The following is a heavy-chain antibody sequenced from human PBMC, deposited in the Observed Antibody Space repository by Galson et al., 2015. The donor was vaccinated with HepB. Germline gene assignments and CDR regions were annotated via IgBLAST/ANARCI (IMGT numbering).Heavy chain of an antibody. J-gene: IGHJ6*03. CDR2: IIPIFGTA. Sequence: SVKVSCKASGGTFSSYAISWVRQAPGQGLEWMGGIIPIFGTANYAQKFQGRVTITADESTSTAYMELSSLRSEDTAVYYCARVLGYSGYETYYYYMDVWGKGTTVTVSS. V-gene: IGHV1-69*13. CDR3: ARVLGYSGYETYYYYMDV. CDR1: GGTFSSYA. D-gene: IGHD5-12*01.